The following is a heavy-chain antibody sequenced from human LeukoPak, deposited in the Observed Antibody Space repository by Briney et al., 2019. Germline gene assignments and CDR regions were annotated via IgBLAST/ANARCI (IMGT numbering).Heavy chain of an antibody. CDR3: ARTTVSGWYYYYY. Sequence: PSETLSLTCTVSGGSISSSSYYWGWIRQPAGKGLEWIGRIYTSGSTNYNPSLKSRVTISVDTSKNQFSLKLSSVTAADTAVYYCARTTVSGWYYYYYWGQGTLVTVSS. J-gene: IGHJ4*02. CDR1: GGSISSSSYY. V-gene: IGHV4-61*02. CDR2: IYTSGST. D-gene: IGHD6-19*01.